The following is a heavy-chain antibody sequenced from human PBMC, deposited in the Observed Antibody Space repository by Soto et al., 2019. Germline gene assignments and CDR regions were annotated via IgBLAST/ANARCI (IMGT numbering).Heavy chain of an antibody. D-gene: IGHD1-7*01. CDR2: IYYTGNT. J-gene: IGHJ5*02. CDR1: GGSISSSGYY. Sequence: SETLSLTCTVSGGSISSSGYYWGWIRQPPGKGPQWVGSIYYTGNTYYNPSLKSRVTISADTSKNQFSLKLNSVTAADTAVYYCVLDSQNYQGWFDLWGEGTLVTVSS. V-gene: IGHV4-39*01. CDR3: VLDSQNYQGWFDL.